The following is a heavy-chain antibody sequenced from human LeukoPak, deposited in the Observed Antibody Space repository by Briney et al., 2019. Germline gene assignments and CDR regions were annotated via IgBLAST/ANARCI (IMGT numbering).Heavy chain of an antibody. CDR2: IKQDGRDK. Sequence: GGSLRLSCAASGLTFRRDWMSWVRQAPGEGREWVAMIKQDGRDKYHVDSVKGRFTISSYNTKDSMNLQMNSLRAEDTAVYYCATLDTAMVTNFGYWGQGTLVTVSS. J-gene: IGHJ4*02. CDR1: GLTFRRDW. CDR3: ATLDTAMVTNFGY. D-gene: IGHD5-18*01. V-gene: IGHV3-7*01.